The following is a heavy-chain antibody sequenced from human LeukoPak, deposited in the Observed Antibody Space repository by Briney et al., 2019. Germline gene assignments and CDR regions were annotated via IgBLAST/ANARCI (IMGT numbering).Heavy chain of an antibody. CDR2: IIPILGIA. V-gene: IGHV1-69*04. CDR1: GYTFTRYG. Sequence: SVKVSCKASGYTFTRYGISWVRQAPGQGLEWMGRIIPILGIANYAQKFQGRVTITAGKSTSTAYMELSSLRSEDTAVYYCARDPPSGYSSSWAQFDPWGQGTLVTVSS. J-gene: IGHJ5*02. D-gene: IGHD6-13*01. CDR3: ARDPPSGYSSSWAQFDP.